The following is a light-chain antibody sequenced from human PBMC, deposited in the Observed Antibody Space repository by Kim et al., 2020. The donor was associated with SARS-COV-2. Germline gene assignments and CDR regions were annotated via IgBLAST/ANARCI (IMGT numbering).Light chain of an antibody. CDR2: GKN. Sequence: GEGGTVTWSGRRSSIGRGTGSGDQEHPGAAPKLRMCGKNQRPSGVPDRFSGSKCGTSAFLAISGLRSEDGADYYCAAWDDSLKAWVFGGGRKLTV. V-gene: IGLV1-44*01. CDR3: AAWDDSLKAWV. J-gene: IGLJ3*02. CDR1: RSSIGRGT.